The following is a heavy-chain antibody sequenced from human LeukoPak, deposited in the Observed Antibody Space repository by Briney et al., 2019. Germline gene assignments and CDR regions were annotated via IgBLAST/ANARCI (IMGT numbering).Heavy chain of an antibody. J-gene: IGHJ4*02. V-gene: IGHV1-8*01. CDR3: ARGPPESSNSDY. Sequence: ASVKVSCKASGYTFTSYDINWVRQATGQGLEWMGWMNPNSANTGYAQKFQGRGTMTRHTSISTAYMELSSLRSEDTAVYYCARGPPESSNSDYWGQGTLVSVSS. CDR2: MNPNSANT. D-gene: IGHD6-13*01. CDR1: GYTFTSYD.